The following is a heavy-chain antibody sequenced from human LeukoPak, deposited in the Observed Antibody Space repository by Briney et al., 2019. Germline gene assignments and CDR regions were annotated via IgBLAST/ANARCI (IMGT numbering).Heavy chain of an antibody. J-gene: IGHJ4*02. CDR1: GGSISSSSYY. V-gene: IGHV4-61*01. D-gene: IGHD3-22*01. CDR3: VLYSSLSVY. CDR2: MYYSGMT. Sequence: PSETLSLTCTVSGGSISSSSYYWSWIRQPPGKGLEWIGYMYYSGMTNYSPSFKSRVTMSIDTSKNQFSLKLSSVTAADTAVYYCVLYSSLSVYWGQGTLVTVSS.